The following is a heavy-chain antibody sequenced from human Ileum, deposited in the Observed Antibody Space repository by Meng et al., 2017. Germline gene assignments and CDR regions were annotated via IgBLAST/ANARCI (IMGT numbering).Heavy chain of an antibody. V-gene: IGHV3-53*01. J-gene: IGHJ4*02. D-gene: IGHD3-22*01. CDR2: IYSGGST. CDR3: VREQYESRGH. CDR1: GFTVSSNY. Sequence: EVEVAGPGGGLVQPGGTLRLSWSASGFTVSSNYMSGVRQAPGKGLEWVSVIYSGGSTYYADSVKGRFTISRDNSRNTLYLQMNSLRADDTAVYYCVREQYESRGHWGQGTLVTVSS.